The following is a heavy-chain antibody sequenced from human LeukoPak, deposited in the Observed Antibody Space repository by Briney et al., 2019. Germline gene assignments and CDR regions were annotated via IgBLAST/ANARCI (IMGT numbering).Heavy chain of an antibody. D-gene: IGHD3-10*01. CDR2: KFSHDGST. CDR3: ARDSGNFHYDMDV. CDR1: GYSFNSHH. Sequence: ASVKVSYKTSGYSFNSHHVHWVRQAPGQGLEWMGVKFSHDGSTSNTQKFQGRITMTRDTSTSTVYMELSSLRSEDTAVYYCARDSGNFHYDMDVWGQGTTVIVSS. J-gene: IGHJ6*02. V-gene: IGHV1-46*02.